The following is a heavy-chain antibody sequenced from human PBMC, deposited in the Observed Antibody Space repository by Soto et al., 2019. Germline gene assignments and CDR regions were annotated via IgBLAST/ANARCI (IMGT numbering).Heavy chain of an antibody. CDR2: IIPIFGTA. J-gene: IGHJ3*02. D-gene: IGHD2-8*01. V-gene: IGHV1-69*13. CDR1: GGTFSSYA. Sequence: QVQLVQSGAEVKKPGSSVKVSCKASGGTFSSYAIRWVRQAPGQGLGWMGEIIPIFGTANYAQKFQGRVTITADESTSTAYMELSSMRSEDTSVYYGARDGVDADAFDIWGHGTMVTVSS. CDR3: ARDGVDADAFDI.